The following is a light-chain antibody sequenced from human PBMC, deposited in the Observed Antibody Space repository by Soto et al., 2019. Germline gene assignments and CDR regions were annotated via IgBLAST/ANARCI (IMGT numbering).Light chain of an antibody. CDR2: GAS. Sequence: EIVLTQSPATLSLSPGERATLSCRASQSVSSKLAWYQQKPGQAAKLLLYGASTRATGFPARFSGSGSGTEFTLTFSSLQSEDFAVYYCQQYGSSGTFGQGTKVDIK. CDR1: QSVSSK. J-gene: IGKJ1*01. V-gene: IGKV3-15*01. CDR3: QQYGSSGT.